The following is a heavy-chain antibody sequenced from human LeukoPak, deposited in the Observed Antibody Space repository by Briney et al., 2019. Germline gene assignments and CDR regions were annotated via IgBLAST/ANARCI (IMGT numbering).Heavy chain of an antibody. Sequence: SETLSLTCTVSGGSISGYYWSWIRQPPGKGLEWIGSIYYSGSTYYNPSLKSRVTISVDTSKNQFSLKLSSVTAADTAVYYCARRIAVAGTAFDIWGQGTMVTVSS. V-gene: IGHV4-59*05. CDR3: ARRIAVAGTAFDI. CDR1: GGSISGYY. D-gene: IGHD6-19*01. J-gene: IGHJ3*02. CDR2: IYYSGST.